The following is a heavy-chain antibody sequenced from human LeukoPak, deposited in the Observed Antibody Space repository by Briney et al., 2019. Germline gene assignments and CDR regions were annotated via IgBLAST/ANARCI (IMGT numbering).Heavy chain of an antibody. J-gene: IGHJ4*02. CDR3: AKDSLAAAGYFDY. Sequence: GGSLRLSCAGSGLTINTHWMSWVRQAPGKGLEWVSAISDSGGSRYYADSVKGRFTISRDNSKNTLYLQMNSLRAEDTAVYYCAKDSLAAAGYFDYWGQGTLVTVSS. D-gene: IGHD6-13*01. CDR2: ISDSGGSR. V-gene: IGHV3-23*01. CDR1: GLTINTHW.